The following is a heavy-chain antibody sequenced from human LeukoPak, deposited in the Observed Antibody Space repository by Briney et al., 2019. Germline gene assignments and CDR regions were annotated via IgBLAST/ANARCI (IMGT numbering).Heavy chain of an antibody. CDR1: GFTFSSYA. J-gene: IGHJ4*02. CDR2: ISGSGGST. V-gene: IGHV3-23*01. D-gene: IGHD3-16*01. Sequence: GGSLRLSCAASGFTFSSYAMSWVRQAPGKGLEWVSAISGSGGSTYYADSVKGRFTISRDNSKNTLYLQMNSLRAEDTAVYYCARGRGGRGGHFDYWGQGTLVTVSS. CDR3: ARGRGGRGGHFDY.